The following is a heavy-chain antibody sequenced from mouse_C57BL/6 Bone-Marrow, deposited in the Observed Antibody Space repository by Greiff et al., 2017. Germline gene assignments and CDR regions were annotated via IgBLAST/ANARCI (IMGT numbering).Heavy chain of an antibody. J-gene: IGHJ3*01. CDR2: IHPNSGST. CDR1: GYTFTSYW. D-gene: IGHD2-3*01. CDR3: ARSGDGYYLAWFAY. V-gene: IGHV1-64*01. Sequence: QVQLQQPGAELVKPGASVKLSCKASGYTFTSYWMHWVKQRPGQGLEWIGMIHPNSGSTNYNEKFKSKATLTVDKSSSTAYMQLSSLTSEDSAVYYCARSGDGYYLAWFAYWGQGTLVTVSA.